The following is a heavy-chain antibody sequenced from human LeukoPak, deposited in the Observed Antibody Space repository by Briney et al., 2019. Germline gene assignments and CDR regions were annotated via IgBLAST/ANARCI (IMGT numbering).Heavy chain of an antibody. CDR3: ARGVVVVPAAKDKKAYYFDY. CDR1: GGSISSGGYY. J-gene: IGHJ4*02. CDR2: IYYSGST. Sequence: SQTLSLTCTVSGGSISSGGYYLSWIRQHPGKGLEWIGYIYYSGSTYYNPSLKSRVTISVDTSKNQFSLKLSSVTAADTAVYYCARGVVVVPAAKDKKAYYFDYWGQGTLVTVSS. V-gene: IGHV4-31*03. D-gene: IGHD2-2*01.